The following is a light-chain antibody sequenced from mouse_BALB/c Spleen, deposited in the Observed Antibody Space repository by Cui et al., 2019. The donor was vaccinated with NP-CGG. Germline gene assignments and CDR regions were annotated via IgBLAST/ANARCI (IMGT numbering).Light chain of an antibody. CDR1: TGAVTTSNY. V-gene: IGLV1*01. Sequence: QLFVPQEFSLTTAPGETVTLTCRSNTGAVTTSNYANWVQEKPDHLFSGLIGGTNNRAPGVPARFSGSLIGDKAALTITGAQTEDEAIYFCALWYSNHWVFGGGTKLTVL. CDR3: ALWYSNHWV. J-gene: IGLJ1*01. CDR2: GTN.